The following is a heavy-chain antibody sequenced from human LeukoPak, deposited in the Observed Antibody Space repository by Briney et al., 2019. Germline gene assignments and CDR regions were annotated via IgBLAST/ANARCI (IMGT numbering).Heavy chain of an antibody. D-gene: IGHD3-16*02. CDR1: GGSISSGDYY. CDR2: IYYSGST. CDR3: ARGSRRQNNEDDYVWGSYRYTPYYFDY. V-gene: IGHV4-30-4*01. J-gene: IGHJ4*02. Sequence: SQTLSLTCTVSGGSISSGDYYWSWIRQPPGKGLEWIGYIYYSGSTYYNPPLKSRVTISVDTSKNQFSLKLSSVTAADTAVYYCARGSRRQNNEDDYVWGSYRYTPYYFDYWGQGTLVTVSS.